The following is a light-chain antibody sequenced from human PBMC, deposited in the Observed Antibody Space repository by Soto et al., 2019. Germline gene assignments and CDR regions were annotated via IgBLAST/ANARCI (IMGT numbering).Light chain of an antibody. CDR2: KAS. J-gene: IGKJ1*01. CDR1: QSIGSW. CDR3: QQYNSYSS. Sequence: DIQMTQSPSTLSASVGDRVTITYRASQSIGSWLAWFQQKPGKAPKVLIYKASSLESGVPSRFSGSGSGTEFTLTISSLQPDDFATYYCQQYNSYSSFGPGTKVEIK. V-gene: IGKV1-5*03.